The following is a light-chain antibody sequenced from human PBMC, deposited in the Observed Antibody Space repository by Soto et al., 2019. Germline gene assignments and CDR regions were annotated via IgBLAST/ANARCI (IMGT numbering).Light chain of an antibody. V-gene: IGKV3-20*01. CDR2: GAS. Sequence: EIVLTQSPGTLSLSPGERATLSCRASQSVSSSYLAWYQQKPGQAPRLHIYGASSRATGIPDRFSGSGSGTDFTLTISRLEPEDFAVYYCQQYGSSFLTFGGGTKVEIK. CDR1: QSVSSSY. CDR3: QQYGSSFLT. J-gene: IGKJ4*01.